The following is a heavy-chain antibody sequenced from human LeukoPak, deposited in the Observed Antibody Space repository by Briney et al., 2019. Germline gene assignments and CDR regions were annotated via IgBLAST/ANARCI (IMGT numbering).Heavy chain of an antibody. CDR2: IYYSGST. V-gene: IGHV4-39*07. D-gene: IGHD4-17*01. J-gene: IGHJ3*02. Sequence: SETLSLTCTVSGGSISSSSYYWGWIRQPPGKGLEWIGSIYYSGSTYYNPSLKSRVTISVDTSKNQFSLKLSSVTAADTAVYYCARATVTSYIWGQGTMVTVSS. CDR1: GGSISSSSYY. CDR3: ARATVTSYI.